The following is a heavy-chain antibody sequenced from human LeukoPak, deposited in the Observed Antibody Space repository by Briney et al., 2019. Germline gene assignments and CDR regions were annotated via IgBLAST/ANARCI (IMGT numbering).Heavy chain of an antibody. D-gene: IGHD2-2*01. CDR1: GFTFSDYA. CDR2: ISGSGGST. Sequence: GGSLRLSCAAPGFTFSDYAMSWVRQAPGKGLEWVSAISGSGGSTYYTDSVKGRFTISRDNSKNTLLLQMNSLRAEDTAVYYCAKEGCTSTTCYSNCWGQGTLVTVSS. J-gene: IGHJ4*02. CDR3: AKEGCTSTTCYSNC. V-gene: IGHV3-23*01.